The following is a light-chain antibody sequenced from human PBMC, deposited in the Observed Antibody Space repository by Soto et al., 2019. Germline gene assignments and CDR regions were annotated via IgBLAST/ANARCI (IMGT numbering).Light chain of an antibody. CDR3: CSYAGSSTYV. J-gene: IGLJ1*01. Sequence: QSVLTQPASVSGSPGQSITISCTGTSSDVGRYNIVSWYQQHPGKAPKLMIYEGSKRPSGVSDRFSGSKSGNTASLTISGXQAEDEADYYCCSYAGSSTYVFGTGTKVTV. CDR1: SSDVGRYNI. CDR2: EGS. V-gene: IGLV2-23*01.